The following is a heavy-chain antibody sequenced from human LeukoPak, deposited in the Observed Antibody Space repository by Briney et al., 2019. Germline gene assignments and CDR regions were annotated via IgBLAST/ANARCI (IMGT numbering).Heavy chain of an antibody. CDR1: GFTFSNHA. V-gene: IGHV3-23*01. J-gene: IGHJ4*02. D-gene: IGHD6-19*01. CDR2: IGGSGDST. CDR3: ARRSGIAVAGAFDY. Sequence: GGSLRLSCAASGFTFSNHAMRWVRQAPGKGLEWVSGIGGSGDSTYYADSVKGRFTISRDNSKNTLYLQMNSLRAEDTAVYYCARRSGIAVAGAFDYWGQGTLVTVSS.